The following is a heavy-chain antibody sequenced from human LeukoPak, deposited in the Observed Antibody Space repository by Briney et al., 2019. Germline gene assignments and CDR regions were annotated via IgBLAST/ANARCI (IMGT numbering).Heavy chain of an antibody. CDR3: ANEVRPNDY. V-gene: IGHV3-23*03. J-gene: IGHJ4*02. CDR2: IYIGVGTT. D-gene: IGHD4/OR15-4a*01. Sequence: PGGSLRLSCAASGFTFDRHAMCCGRQAPGKGLEWGSSIYIGVGTTYYADSVKGRFTISRENSKNTLYLQMNSLRAEDTALYFCANEVRPNDYWGRGTLVTVSS. CDR1: GFTFDRHA.